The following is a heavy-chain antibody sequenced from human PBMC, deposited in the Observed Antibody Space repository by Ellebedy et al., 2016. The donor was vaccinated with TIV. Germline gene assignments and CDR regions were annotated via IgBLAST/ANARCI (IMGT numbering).Heavy chain of an antibody. CDR1: GFTSGCCA. CDR2: ISNGGDTT. Sequence: GESLKISCAASGFTSGCCAMSWVRQAPGKGLEWVSVISNGGDTTYADSVKGRFTISRDNSKNTLYLQMNSLRADDTAMYYCAKLGGVLSWYADYWGLGTLVTVSP. J-gene: IGHJ4*02. CDR3: AKLGGVLSWYADY. V-gene: IGHV3-23*01. D-gene: IGHD6-13*01.